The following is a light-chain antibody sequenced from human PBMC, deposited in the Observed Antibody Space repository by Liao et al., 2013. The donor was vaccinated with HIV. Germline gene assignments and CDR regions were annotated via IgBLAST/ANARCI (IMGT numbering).Light chain of an antibody. CDR1: NIGSKS. Sequence: SYELTQPPSVSVAPGTTARITCGGNNIGSKSVHWYQQKPGQAPVLVIYQDSKRPSGIPERFSGSNSGNTATLTISGTQAVDEADYYCQAWDSTTVVFGGGTKLTVL. CDR3: QAWDSTTVV. V-gene: IGLV3-21*01. J-gene: IGLJ2*01. CDR2: QDS.